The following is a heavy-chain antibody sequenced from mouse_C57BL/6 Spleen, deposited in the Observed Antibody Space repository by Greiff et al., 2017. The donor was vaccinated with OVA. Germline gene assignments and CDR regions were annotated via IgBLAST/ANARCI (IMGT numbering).Heavy chain of an antibody. CDR1: GYTFTSYG. Sequence: VQLQQSGAELARPGASVKLSCKASGYTFTSYGISWVKQRTGQGLEWIGEIYPRSGNTYYNEKFKGKATLTADKSSSTAYMELRSLTSEDSAVYFCGYYYGSSAWFAYWGQGTLVTVSA. CDR3: GYYYGSSAWFAY. CDR2: IYPRSGNT. D-gene: IGHD1-1*01. V-gene: IGHV1-81*01. J-gene: IGHJ3*01.